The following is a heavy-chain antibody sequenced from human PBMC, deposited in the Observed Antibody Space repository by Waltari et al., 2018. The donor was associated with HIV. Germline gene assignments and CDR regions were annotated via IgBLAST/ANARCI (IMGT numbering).Heavy chain of an antibody. J-gene: IGHJ2*01. Sequence: QVHLVQSGAELKKTGASVKLSCKASGYTFTNFGINWVRQAPGQGLEWMGWFNPYNGDTKYAQKFRDRVTMTTDTSTSTAYMELRSQMSDDTAVYYCARFFPTATTTGWYLDLWGPGTLVTMSS. V-gene: IGHV1-18*01. CDR3: ARFFPTATTTGWYLDL. D-gene: IGHD4-17*01. CDR2: FNPYNGDT. CDR1: GYTFTNFG.